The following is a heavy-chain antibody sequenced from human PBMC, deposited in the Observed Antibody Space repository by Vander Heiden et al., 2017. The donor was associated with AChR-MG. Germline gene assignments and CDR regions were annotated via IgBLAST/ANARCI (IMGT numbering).Heavy chain of an antibody. D-gene: IGHD3-3*01. V-gene: IGHV1-58*01. CDR1: GFTFFNSA. J-gene: IGHJ4*02. Sequence: QMQLVQSGPEVKKPGTSVKVSCKASGFTFFNSAVQWVRQARGQRLEWIGWIVVGSDKADYAQKFQQRVTITRDMSTSTAYMELSSLRSEDTAVYYCAAVPDFWSGYWSANYWGQGTLGTVSS. CDR3: AAVPDFWSGYWSANY. CDR2: IVVGSDKA.